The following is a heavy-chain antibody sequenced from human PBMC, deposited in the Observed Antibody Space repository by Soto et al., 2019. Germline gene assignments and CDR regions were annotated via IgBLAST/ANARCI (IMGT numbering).Heavy chain of an antibody. CDR1: GGSFSGYY. V-gene: IGHV4-34*01. J-gene: IGHJ4*02. CDR3: ARDAAYGDYVDY. D-gene: IGHD4-17*01. CDR2: INHSGST. Sequence: PSGTLSLTCAVYGGSFSGYYWSWIRQPPGKGLEWIGEINHSGSTYYNPSLKSRVTISVDTSKNQFSLKLSSVTAADTAVYYCARDAAYGDYVDYWGQGTLVTVSS.